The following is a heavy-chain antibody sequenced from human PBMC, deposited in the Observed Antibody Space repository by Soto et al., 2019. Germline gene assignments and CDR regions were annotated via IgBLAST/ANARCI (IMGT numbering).Heavy chain of an antibody. CDR1: GGTFSSYT. V-gene: IGHV1-69*02. CDR2: IIPILGIA. J-gene: IGHJ5*02. CDR3: ARVGCGSGGSCYSTGWFDP. Sequence: SVKVSCKASGGTFSSYTISWVRQAPGQGLERMGRIIPILGIANYAQKFQGRVTITADKSTSTAYMELSSLRSEDTAVYYCARVGCGSGGSCYSTGWFDPWGQGTLVTVSS. D-gene: IGHD2-15*01.